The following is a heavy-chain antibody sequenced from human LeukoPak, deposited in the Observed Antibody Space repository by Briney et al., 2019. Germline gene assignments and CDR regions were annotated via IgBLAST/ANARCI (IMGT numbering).Heavy chain of an antibody. CDR3: AKNRRIFGRTLQRHYMDV. D-gene: IGHD3-3*01. J-gene: IGHJ6*03. Sequence: GGSLRLSCVVSGFTFSSYGMHWVRQAPGKGLEWVAFMTYDGSKRPYADSVKGRFTISRDNSKNTLYLQMDGLRHEDTAVYYCAKNRRIFGRTLQRHYMDVWGKGTAVTISS. CDR1: GFTFSSYG. V-gene: IGHV3-30*02. CDR2: MTYDGSKR.